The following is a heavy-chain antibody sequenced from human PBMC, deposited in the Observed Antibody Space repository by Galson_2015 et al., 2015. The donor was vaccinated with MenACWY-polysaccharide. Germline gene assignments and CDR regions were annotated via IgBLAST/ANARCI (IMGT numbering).Heavy chain of an antibody. J-gene: IGHJ4*02. D-gene: IGHD1-1*01. V-gene: IGHV3-49*04. CDR2: IRSKAYGGTT. Sequence: SLRLSCAASGFTFGDYAMSWVRQAPGKGLEWVGFIRSKAYGGTTEYAASVKGRFTISRDDSKSIAYLQMDSLKTEDTAVYYCTRDAERSFDYWGQGTLVTVSS. CDR3: TRDAERSFDY. CDR1: GFTFGDYA.